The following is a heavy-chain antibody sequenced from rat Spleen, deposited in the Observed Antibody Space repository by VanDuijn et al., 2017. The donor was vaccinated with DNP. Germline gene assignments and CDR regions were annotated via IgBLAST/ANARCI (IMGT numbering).Heavy chain of an antibody. Sequence: EVQLVESGGGLVQPGRSLKLSCAASGFIFSNYGMAWVRQAPTEGLEWVASISTGGDDTDYRDSVKGRFTISRDNAKSSLYLQMNSLKSEDTATYYCAKNSGYYFDYWGQGVMVTVSS. CDR3: AKNSGYYFDY. V-gene: IGHV5S13*01. CDR1: GFIFSNYG. J-gene: IGHJ2*01. D-gene: IGHD4-3*01. CDR2: ISTGGDDT.